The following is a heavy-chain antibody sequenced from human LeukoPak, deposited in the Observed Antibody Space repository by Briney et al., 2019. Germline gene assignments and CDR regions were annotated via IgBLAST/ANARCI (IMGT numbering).Heavy chain of an antibody. D-gene: IGHD6-19*01. CDR1: GGTFSSYA. CDR2: IIPIFGTA. J-gene: IGHJ6*03. V-gene: IGHV1-69*05. Sequence: SVKVSCKASGGTFSSYAISWVRQAPGQGLEWMGGIIPIFGTANYAQKFQGRVMITTDGSTSTAYMELSSLRSEDTAVYYCARGVRGPRPGIAVAGNDYYYYYYMDVWGKGTTVTVSS. CDR3: ARGVRGPRPGIAVAGNDYYYYYYMDV.